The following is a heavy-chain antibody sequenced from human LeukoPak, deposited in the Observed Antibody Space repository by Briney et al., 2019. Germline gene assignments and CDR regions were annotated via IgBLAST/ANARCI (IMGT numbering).Heavy chain of an antibody. Sequence: ASVKVSCKASGYTFSSYGFSWVRQAPGQGIEWMGWISAYNGNTNYAQKLQGRVTMTTDTSTSTVYMELRSLRSDDTAVYYCARDKESGTNHAKIRYDVWGQGTMVTVSS. J-gene: IGHJ3*01. CDR1: GYTFSSYG. CDR3: ARDKESGTNHAKIRYDV. D-gene: IGHD1-26*01. V-gene: IGHV1-18*01. CDR2: ISAYNGNT.